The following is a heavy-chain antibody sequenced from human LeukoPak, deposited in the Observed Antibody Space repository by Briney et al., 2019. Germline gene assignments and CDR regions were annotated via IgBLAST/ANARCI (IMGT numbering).Heavy chain of an antibody. Sequence: SDTLSLTCTVSGGSIKSYYWTWIRQPPGKGLEWIGYIYYSGSTIYNPSLKSRVTISVDTSKNQFSLNLSSVTAADTAVYYCARGSGLYTDFDYWGQGTLVTVSS. CDR2: IYYSGST. CDR3: ARGSGLYTDFDY. J-gene: IGHJ4*02. D-gene: IGHD6-19*01. V-gene: IGHV4-59*07. CDR1: GGSIKSYY.